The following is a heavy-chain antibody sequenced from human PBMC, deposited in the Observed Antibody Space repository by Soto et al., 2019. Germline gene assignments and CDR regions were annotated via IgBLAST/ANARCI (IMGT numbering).Heavy chain of an antibody. Sequence: PSQTLSLTCDISGDSVSSNSAGWNWIRQTPSRGLEWLGRTYYKSKWYYTYAASVKSRITVSPDTSKNQFSLKLSSVTAADTAVYYCARDRPYSNSYYYYMDVWGKGTTVTVSS. CDR1: GDSVSSNSAG. CDR3: ARDRPYSNSYYYYMDV. J-gene: IGHJ6*03. V-gene: IGHV6-1*01. D-gene: IGHD4-4*01. CDR2: TYYKSKWYY.